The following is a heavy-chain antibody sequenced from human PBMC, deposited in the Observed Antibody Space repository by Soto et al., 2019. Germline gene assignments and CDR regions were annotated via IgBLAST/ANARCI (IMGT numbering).Heavy chain of an antibody. J-gene: IGHJ6*02. CDR1: GGTFSSYA. D-gene: IGHD6-6*01. CDR2: IIPIFGTA. Sequence: QVQLVQSGAEVKKPGSSVEVSCKASGGTFSSYAISWVRQAPGQGLEWMGGIIPIFGTANYAQKFQGRVTITADESTSTAYMELSSLRSEDTAVYYSARARNKYSSSSRWGMDVWGQGTTVTVSS. CDR3: ARARNKYSSSSRWGMDV. V-gene: IGHV1-69*01.